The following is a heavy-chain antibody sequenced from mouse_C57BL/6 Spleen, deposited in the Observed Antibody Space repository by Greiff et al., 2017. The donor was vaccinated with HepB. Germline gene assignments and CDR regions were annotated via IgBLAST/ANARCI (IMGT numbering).Heavy chain of an antibody. CDR2: IYPGDGDT. CDR3: GRGNYGSSPSWFAY. Sequence: VQLQQSGAELVKPGASVEISCKASGYAFSSYWMNWVKQRPGKGLEWIGQIYPGDGDTNYNGKFKGKATLTADKYSSTAYMQLSSLTSEDSAVYFCGRGNYGSSPSWFAYWGQGTLVTVSA. CDR1: GYAFSSYW. V-gene: IGHV1-80*01. J-gene: IGHJ3*01. D-gene: IGHD1-1*01.